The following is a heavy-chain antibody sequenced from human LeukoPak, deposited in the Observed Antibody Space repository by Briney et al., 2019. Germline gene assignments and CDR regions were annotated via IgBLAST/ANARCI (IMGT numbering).Heavy chain of an antibody. CDR1: GFTFGDYA. CDR3: TRKMYSSSWYAPQDDVRNYYYYYMDV. V-gene: IGHV3-49*03. D-gene: IGHD6-13*01. CDR2: IRSKAYGGTT. Sequence: GGSLRLPCTASGFTFGDYAMSWFRQAPGKGLEWVGFIRSKAYGGTTEYAASVKGRFTISRDDSKSIAYLQMNSLKTEDTAVYYCTRKMYSSSWYAPQDDVRNYYYYYMDVWGKGTTVTVSS. J-gene: IGHJ6*03.